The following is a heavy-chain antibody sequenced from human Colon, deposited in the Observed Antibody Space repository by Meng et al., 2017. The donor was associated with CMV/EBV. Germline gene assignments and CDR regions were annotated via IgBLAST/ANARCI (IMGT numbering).Heavy chain of an antibody. CDR1: GFTFSSYA. D-gene: IGHD6-13*01. Sequence: ESLEISCAASGFTFSSYAMRWVRQAPRKGLEWVGTIYFSGGTYYHPSLRSRVTISVDTSRNQFSLTLSSVTAADTAVYYCVHSLRADASTWGLFDNWGQGTLVTVSS. J-gene: IGHJ4*02. CDR3: VHSLRADASTWGLFDN. CDR2: IYFSGGT. V-gene: IGHV4-38-2*01.